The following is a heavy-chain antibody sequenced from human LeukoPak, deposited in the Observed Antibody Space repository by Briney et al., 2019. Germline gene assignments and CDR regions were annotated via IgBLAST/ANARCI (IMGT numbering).Heavy chain of an antibody. CDR3: TKGRSNHY. V-gene: IGHV3-7*01. J-gene: IGHJ4*02. Sequence: HPGGSLRLSCAASGFTFSDFWMDWVRQAPGKGLEWVANINQGGSESYYVDSVKGRFTISRDNAKKSLFLQMNSLRAEDTAVYYCTKGRSNHYWGQGTLVTVST. CDR1: GFTFSDFW. D-gene: IGHD4-11*01. CDR2: INQGGSES.